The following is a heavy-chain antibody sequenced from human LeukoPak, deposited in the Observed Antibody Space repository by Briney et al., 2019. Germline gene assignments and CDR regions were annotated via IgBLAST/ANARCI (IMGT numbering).Heavy chain of an antibody. CDR1: GFTFSNAW. J-gene: IGHJ4*02. CDR3: TTEWGARDYFDY. D-gene: IGHD1-26*01. V-gene: IGHV3-15*01. Sequence: GGSLRLSCAASGFTFSNAWMSWVRQAPGKGLEWVGRIKRKTDGGTTDYAAPVKGRFTISRDDSKNTLYLQMNSLKTEDTAVYYCTTEWGARDYFDYWGQGTLVTVSS. CDR2: IKRKTDGGTT.